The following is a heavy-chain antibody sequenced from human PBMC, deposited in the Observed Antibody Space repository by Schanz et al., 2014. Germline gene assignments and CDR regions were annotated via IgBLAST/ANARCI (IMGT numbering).Heavy chain of an antibody. CDR2: IYSGISA. D-gene: IGHD2-2*01. CDR3: AKDSTHIDIVLVPTAIDS. Sequence: QAQLVESGGGVVQPGRSLRLSCAASGFIFSTYGLHWVRQAPGKGQELVSVIYSGISAYYADSVKDRFTVSRDNSKNTVYLQMNRLRAEDTSVYYCAKDSTHIDIVLVPTAIDSWGQGTLVTVSS. J-gene: IGHJ4*02. CDR1: GFIFSTYG. V-gene: IGHV3-NL1*01.